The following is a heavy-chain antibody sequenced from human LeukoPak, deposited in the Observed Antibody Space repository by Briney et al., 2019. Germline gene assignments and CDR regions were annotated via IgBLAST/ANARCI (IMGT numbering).Heavy chain of an antibody. CDR1: GFIFSTYG. D-gene: IGHD3-16*01. J-gene: IGHJ4*02. CDR2: IRHDGSIK. Sequence: GGSLRLSCAASGFIFSTYGMYWVRQAPGKGLEWVAFIRHDGSIKNHADPVKGRSTISRDNSKNTLYLQMNSLRAEDTAVYYCAKDSLADIDYWGQGTLVTVSS. CDR3: AKDSLADIDY. V-gene: IGHV3-30*02.